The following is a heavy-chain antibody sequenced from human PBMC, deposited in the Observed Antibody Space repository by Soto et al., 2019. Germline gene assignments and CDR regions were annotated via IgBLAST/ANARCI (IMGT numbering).Heavy chain of an antibody. CDR1: GGSISSSSYY. Sequence: QLQLQESGPGLVKPSETLSLTCTVSGGSISSSSYYWGWIRQPPGKGLEWIGSIYYSGSTYYNPSLKSRVPISVDTSKNQFSLKLSSVTAADTAVYYCARSRAVYGDYPQGSFDYWGQGTLVTVSS. CDR3: ARSRAVYGDYPQGSFDY. D-gene: IGHD4-17*01. J-gene: IGHJ4*02. V-gene: IGHV4-39*01. CDR2: IYYSGST.